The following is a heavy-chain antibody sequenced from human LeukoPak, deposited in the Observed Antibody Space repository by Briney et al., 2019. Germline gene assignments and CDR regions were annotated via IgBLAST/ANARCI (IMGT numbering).Heavy chain of an antibody. V-gene: IGHV1-2*02. J-gene: IGHJ6*03. CDR3: ARSHDYSKGQAGNYYYMDV. CDR1: GYTFTGYY. D-gene: IGHD4-11*01. CDR2: INPNSGGT. Sequence: GASVKVSCKASGYTFTGYYMHWVRQAPGQGLEWMGWINPNSGGTNYAQKFQGRVTMTRDTSISTAYMELSRLRSDDTAVYYCARSHDYSKGQAGNYYYMDVWGKGTTVTVSS.